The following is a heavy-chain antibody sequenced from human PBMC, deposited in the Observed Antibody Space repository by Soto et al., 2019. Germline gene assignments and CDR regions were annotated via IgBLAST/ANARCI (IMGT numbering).Heavy chain of an antibody. D-gene: IGHD6-6*01. CDR1: GYSFTSYW. CDR2: IDPSDSYT. J-gene: IGHJ4*02. Sequence: TGESLKISCKGSGYSFTSYWISWVRQMPGKGLEWMGRIDPSDSYTNYSPSFQGHVTISADKSISTAYLQWSSLKASDTAMYYCARHLGSSYPFDYWGQGTLVTVS. V-gene: IGHV5-10-1*01. CDR3: ARHLGSSYPFDY.